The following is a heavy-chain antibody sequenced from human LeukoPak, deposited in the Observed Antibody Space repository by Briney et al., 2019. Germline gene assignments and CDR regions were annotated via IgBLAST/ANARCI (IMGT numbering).Heavy chain of an antibody. CDR2: ISSSGSTI. J-gene: IGHJ3*02. D-gene: IGHD4-17*01. CDR3: ARGQGDDYGDYEEWEGPGDDAFDI. Sequence: GGSLRLSCAASGFTFSDYYMSWIRQAPGKGLEWVSYISSSGSTIYYADSVKGRFTISRDNAKNSLYLQMNSLRAEDTAVYYCARGQGDDYGDYEEWEGPGDDAFDIWGQGTMVTVSS. V-gene: IGHV3-11*01. CDR1: GFTFSDYY.